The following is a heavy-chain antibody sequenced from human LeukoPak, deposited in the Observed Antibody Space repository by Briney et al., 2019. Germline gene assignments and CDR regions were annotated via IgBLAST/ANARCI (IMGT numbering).Heavy chain of an antibody. CDR2: IYYSGST. D-gene: IGHD3-3*01. V-gene: IGHV4-30-4*01. CDR3: ARGLGSYYDFWSGYSGSTTFDY. CDR1: GGSISSGDYY. Sequence: SETLSLTCTVSGGSISSGDYYWSWIRQPPGKGLEWIGYIYYSGSTYYNPSLKSRVTISVDTSKNQFSLKLSSVTAADTAVYYCARGLGSYYDFWSGYSGSTTFDYWGQGTLVTVSS. J-gene: IGHJ4*02.